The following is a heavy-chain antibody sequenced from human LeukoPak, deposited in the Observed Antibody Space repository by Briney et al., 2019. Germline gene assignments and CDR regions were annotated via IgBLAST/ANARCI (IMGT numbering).Heavy chain of an antibody. CDR1: GYTFAGHY. D-gene: IGHD4-17*01. CDR2: INPNSGGT. CDR3: ARDSTTDYGDYEKADY. J-gene: IGHJ4*02. V-gene: IGHV1-2*02. Sequence: ASVKVSCKASGYTFAGHYMHWVRQAPGQGLEWMGWINPNSGGTNYAQKFQGRVTMTRDTSISTAYMELSRLRSDDTAVYYCARDSTTDYGDYEKADYWGQGTLVTVSS.